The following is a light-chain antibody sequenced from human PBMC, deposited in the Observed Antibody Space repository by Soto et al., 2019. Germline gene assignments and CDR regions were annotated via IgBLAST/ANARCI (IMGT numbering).Light chain of an antibody. Sequence: DIQMTQSPSSLSASVGERVTITCRASQSINTYLNWYQQRPGKAPRVLIYDGSTLQSGVPSRFRGSGSGTDFTLTISTLQPEDFATYYCQQSYRIPRTFGQGTKVEIK. CDR1: QSINTY. J-gene: IGKJ1*01. CDR2: DGS. CDR3: QQSYRIPRT. V-gene: IGKV1-39*01.